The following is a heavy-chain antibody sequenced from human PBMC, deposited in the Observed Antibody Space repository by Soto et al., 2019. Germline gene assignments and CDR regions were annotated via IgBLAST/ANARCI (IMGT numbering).Heavy chain of an antibody. Sequence: GGSLRLSCAASGFTFSSYAMHWVRQAPGKGLEWVAVISYDGSNKYYADSVKGRFTISRDNSKNTLYLQMNSLRAEDTAVYYCARPGDYGDYIGVAFDIWGQGTMVTVS. D-gene: IGHD4-17*01. J-gene: IGHJ3*02. CDR3: ARPGDYGDYIGVAFDI. V-gene: IGHV3-30-3*01. CDR2: ISYDGSNK. CDR1: GFTFSSYA.